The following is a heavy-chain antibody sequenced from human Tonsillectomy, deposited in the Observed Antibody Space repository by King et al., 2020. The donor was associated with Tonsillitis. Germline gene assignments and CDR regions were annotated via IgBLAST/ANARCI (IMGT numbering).Heavy chain of an antibody. CDR3: AREDSGSPGG. V-gene: IGHV4-38-2*02. CDR2: IYHSGST. J-gene: IGHJ4*02. D-gene: IGHD1-26*01. CDR1: GYSISSGYY. Sequence: VQLQESGPGLVKPSETLSLTCAVSGYSISSGYYWGWIRQPPGKGLEWIGSIYHSGSTYSNPSLKSRVTISVDTSKNQFSLKLSSVTAADTAVYYCAREDSGSPGGWGQGTLVTVSS.